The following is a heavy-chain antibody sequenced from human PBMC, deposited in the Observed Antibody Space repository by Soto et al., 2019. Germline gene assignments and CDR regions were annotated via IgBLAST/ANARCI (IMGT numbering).Heavy chain of an antibody. V-gene: IGHV3-53*01. Sequence: EVQLVESGGGLIQPGGSLRLSCAASGFTVSGHFMSWVRQAPGKGLEWVSVIYSGGNTYYADSVKGRFTISRDNSKNTLYLQMNSLRAEDTAVYFCAFQPYYGSSTSYIHLYFHHWGQGTLVTVSS. CDR2: IYSGGNT. D-gene: IGHD3-22*01. J-gene: IGHJ1*01. CDR1: GFTVSGHF. CDR3: AFQPYYGSSTSYIHLYFHH.